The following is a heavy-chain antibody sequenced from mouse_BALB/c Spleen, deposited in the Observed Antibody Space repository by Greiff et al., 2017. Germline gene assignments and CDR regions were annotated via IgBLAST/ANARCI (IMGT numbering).Heavy chain of an antibody. Sequence: VQLQESGAELVRPGSSVKISCKASGYEFSSYWMNWVKQRPGQGLEWIGQIYPGDGDTNYNGKFKGKATLTADKSSSTAYMQLSSLTSEDSAVYFCARMGYGNYEDYWGQGTSVTVSS. CDR2: IYPGDGDT. J-gene: IGHJ4*01. D-gene: IGHD2-1*01. V-gene: IGHV1-80*01. CDR1: GYEFSSYW. CDR3: ARMGYGNYEDY.